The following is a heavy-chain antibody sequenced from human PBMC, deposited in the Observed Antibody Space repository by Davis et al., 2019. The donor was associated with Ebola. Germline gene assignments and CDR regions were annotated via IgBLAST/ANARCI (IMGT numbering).Heavy chain of an antibody. V-gene: IGHV3-23*01. D-gene: IGHD1-26*01. CDR3: ARDDRGWDLIQGYYGMDV. CDR1: GFSFSNYA. J-gene: IGHJ6*02. Sequence: PGGSLRLSCEASGFSFSNYAMSWVRQAPGRGLEWVSGISGSGGSTYDADSVKGRFTISRDNSKNTLCLQMNSRRAEDTAVYYCARDDRGWDLIQGYYGMDVWGQGTTVTVSS. CDR2: ISGSGGST.